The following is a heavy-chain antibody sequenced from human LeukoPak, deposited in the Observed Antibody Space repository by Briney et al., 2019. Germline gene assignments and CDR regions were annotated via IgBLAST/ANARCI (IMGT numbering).Heavy chain of an antibody. D-gene: IGHD6-19*01. CDR2: IYTSGST. CDR3: ARDSIAVAGTLDY. CDR1: GGSISSGSYY. J-gene: IGHJ4*02. Sequence: PSETLSLTCTVSGGSISSGSYYWSWIRQPAGKGLEWIGRIYTSGSTNYNPSLKSRVTISVDTSKNQFSLKLSSVTAADTAVYYCARDSIAVAGTLDYWGQGTLVTVSS. V-gene: IGHV4-61*02.